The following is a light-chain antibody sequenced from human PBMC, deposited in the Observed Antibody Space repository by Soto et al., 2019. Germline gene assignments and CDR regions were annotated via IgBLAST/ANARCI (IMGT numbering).Light chain of an antibody. Sequence: DIQMTQSPSTLSASVGDRVTITCRASQSISSWLAWYQQKPGKAPKLLIYDASSLESGVTSRFIGSGSGTEFTLTISSLQPDDFATYYCQQYNSYSGTFGQGTKVEIK. CDR2: DAS. J-gene: IGKJ1*01. CDR1: QSISSW. V-gene: IGKV1-5*01. CDR3: QQYNSYSGT.